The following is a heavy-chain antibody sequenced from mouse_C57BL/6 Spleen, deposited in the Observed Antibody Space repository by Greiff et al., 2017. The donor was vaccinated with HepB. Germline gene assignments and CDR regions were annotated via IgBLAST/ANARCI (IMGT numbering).Heavy chain of an antibody. CDR2: IYPRSGNT. V-gene: IGHV1-81*01. Sequence: VQRVESGAELARPGASVKLSCKASGYTFTSYGISWVKQRTGQGLEWIGEIYPRSGNTYYNEKFKGKATLTADKSSSTAYMELRSLTSEDSAVYFCARHITTAVYAMDYWGQGTSVTVSS. D-gene: IGHD1-1*01. CDR3: ARHITTAVYAMDY. J-gene: IGHJ4*01. CDR1: GYTFTSYG.